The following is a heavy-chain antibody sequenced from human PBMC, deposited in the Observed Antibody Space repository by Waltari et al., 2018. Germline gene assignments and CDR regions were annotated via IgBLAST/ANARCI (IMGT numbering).Heavy chain of an antibody. Sequence: EVQLVESGGGLVQPGRSLRLSCEASGFMFDDYAMHWVRQAPGKGLEWISGISWDSGRVKYADSVKGRFAISRDNAGKSLYLQMNSLRPEDTALYYCAKGTGASAFYYHYHGMDVWGQGTTVTVSS. CDR3: AKGTGASAFYYHYHGMDV. CDR2: ISWDSGRV. V-gene: IGHV3-9*01. J-gene: IGHJ6*02. D-gene: IGHD1-26*01. CDR1: GFMFDDYA.